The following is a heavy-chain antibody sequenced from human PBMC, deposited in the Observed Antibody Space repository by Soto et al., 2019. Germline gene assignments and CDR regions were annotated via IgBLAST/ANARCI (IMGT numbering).Heavy chain of an antibody. CDR1: GGSVNTGTYY. J-gene: IGHJ4*02. CDR3: ATETGTTGFDH. CDR2: IYHSGRT. Sequence: QVQLQESGPGLVKPSETLPLTCTVSGGSVNTGTYYWSWIRQPPGKGLEWIAYIYHSGRTHYNPSLKSRFTLAIDPSKNQFSLNLTSVTAADTAVYYCATETGTTGFDHWGQGTLVTVSS. D-gene: IGHD1-7*01. V-gene: IGHV4-61*01.